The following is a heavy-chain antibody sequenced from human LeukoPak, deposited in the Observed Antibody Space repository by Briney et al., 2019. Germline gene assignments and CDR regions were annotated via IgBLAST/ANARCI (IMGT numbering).Heavy chain of an antibody. CDR3: ARDFRGNYGSRGMDV. CDR1: GGSITSY. CDR2: IYYSGST. V-gene: IGHV4-59*01. D-gene: IGHD3-16*01. J-gene: IGHJ6*02. Sequence: PSETPSLTCTVSGGSITSYWSWIRQPPGKGLEWIGYIYYSGSTNYNPSLKSRVTMSIDTSKNQFSLKLSSVTAADTAVYYCARDFRGNYGSRGMDVWGQGTTVTVSS.